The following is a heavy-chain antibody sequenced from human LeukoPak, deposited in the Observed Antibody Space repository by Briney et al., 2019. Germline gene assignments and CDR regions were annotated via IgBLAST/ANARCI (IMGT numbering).Heavy chain of an antibody. CDR2: ISSNGGST. V-gene: IGHV3-64D*09. CDR1: GFTFSSYA. J-gene: IGHJ4*02. Sequence: PGGSLRLSCSASGFTFSSYAMHWVRQAPGKGLEYVSAISSNGGSTYYADSVKGRFTISRDNSKNTLYLQMSSLRAEDTAVYYCARRAPYSYEWSTLDYWGQGTLVTVSS. CDR3: ARRAPYSYEWSTLDY. D-gene: IGHD5-18*01.